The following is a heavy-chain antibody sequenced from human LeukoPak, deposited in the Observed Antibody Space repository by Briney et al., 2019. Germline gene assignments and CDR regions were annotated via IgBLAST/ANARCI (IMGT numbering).Heavy chain of an antibody. J-gene: IGHJ6*03. CDR2: IRYDGSNK. CDR1: GFTSSSYG. CDR3: SKGRYCSSTSCSKEAYYMDV. V-gene: IGHV3-30*02. Sequence: GESLTLSCAASGFTSSSYGMHWVRQPPGKGLEWVAFIRYDGSNKYYADSVQGRFTISRDKSKNTLYLQMNSLRAEDTAVYYCSKGRYCSSTSCSKEAYYMDVWGKGTTVTVSS. D-gene: IGHD2-2*01.